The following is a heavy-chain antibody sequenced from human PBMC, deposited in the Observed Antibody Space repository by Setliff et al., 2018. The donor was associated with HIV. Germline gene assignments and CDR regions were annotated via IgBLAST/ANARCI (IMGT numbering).Heavy chain of an antibody. D-gene: IGHD6-25*01. CDR2: INPSGGSA. J-gene: IGHJ4*01. V-gene: IGHV1-46*01. Sequence: GASVKVSCKASGYTFTRNQIHWVRQAPGQGLEWMGIINPSGGSAAYAEKFRGRVTMTSDTSTNTVYMELRGLRSDDTATYYCARVPSGAAGLVRAGFYFWGQGTLVTVSS. CDR3: ARVPSGAAGLVRAGFYF. CDR1: GYTFTRNQ.